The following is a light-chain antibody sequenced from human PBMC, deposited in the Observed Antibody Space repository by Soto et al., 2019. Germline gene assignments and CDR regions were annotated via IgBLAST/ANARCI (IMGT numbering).Light chain of an antibody. V-gene: IGKV1-17*03. J-gene: IGKJ1*01. Sequence: DIKITHSPCAISGSVVEEVTTDAWASQVISNYLVWFQQKPVKVPKRLIYAASSLQSGVPSRFRGSGSGTDFTLTISSLHPEDFATYYCHQSYTYFRTFAQGPRWIS. CDR1: QVISNY. CDR3: HQSYTYFRT. CDR2: AAS.